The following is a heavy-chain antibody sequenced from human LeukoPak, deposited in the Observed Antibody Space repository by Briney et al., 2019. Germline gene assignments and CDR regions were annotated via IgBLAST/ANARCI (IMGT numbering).Heavy chain of an antibody. V-gene: IGHV3-64D*09. J-gene: IGHJ4*02. CDR1: GFTFSSYA. Sequence: GGSLRLSCAASGFTFSSYAMSWVRQAPGKGLEYVSGISNNGGSSFYADSVKGRFTISRDNSKNTLYLQMSSLRAEDTAVYYCVKITSVTGGDCWGQGTRLTVSS. D-gene: IGHD1-1*01. CDR3: VKITSVTGGDC. CDR2: ISNNGGSS.